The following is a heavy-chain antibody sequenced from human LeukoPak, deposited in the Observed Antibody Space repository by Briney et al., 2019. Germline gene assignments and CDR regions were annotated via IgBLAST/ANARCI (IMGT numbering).Heavy chain of an antibody. Sequence: PGGSLRLSCAASGFTFSSYGMHWVRQAPGKGLEWVAVISYDGSNKYYADSVKGRFTISRDNSKNTLYLQMNSLRAEDTAVCYCAKKRALGEVEYSSSYFDYWGQGTLVTVSS. J-gene: IGHJ4*02. CDR3: AKKRALGEVEYSSSYFDY. CDR1: GFTFSSYG. CDR2: ISYDGSNK. D-gene: IGHD6-6*01. V-gene: IGHV3-30*18.